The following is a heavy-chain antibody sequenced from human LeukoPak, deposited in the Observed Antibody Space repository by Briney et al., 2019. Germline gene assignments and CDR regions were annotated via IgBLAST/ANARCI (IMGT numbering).Heavy chain of an antibody. CDR2: INSDGSST. CDR1: GFTFSSYW. CDR3: AREGTSGYYYSFDY. Sequence: GGSLRLSCAASGFTFSSYWMHWVRQAPGKGLVWVSRINSDGSSTSYADSVKGRFTISRDNAKNTLYLQMNSLRAEDTAVYYCAREGTSGYYYSFDYWGQGTLVTVSS. V-gene: IGHV3-74*01. D-gene: IGHD3-22*01. J-gene: IGHJ4*02.